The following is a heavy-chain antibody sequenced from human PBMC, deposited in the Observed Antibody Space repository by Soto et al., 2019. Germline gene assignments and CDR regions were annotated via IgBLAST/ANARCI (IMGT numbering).Heavy chain of an antibody. CDR2: IWYDGSNK. V-gene: IGHV3-33*01. J-gene: IGHJ5*02. D-gene: IGHD6-19*01. Sequence: GGSLRLSFSVSGFSFSSYGMHWVLHAPCKLLEWVAFIWYDGSNKYYSDSVKGRFTISRDNSKNTLYLQMNSLRAEDTAVYYCARDDLDNSGPGVIDPWGKGTLVTVSS. CDR3: ARDDLDNSGPGVIDP. CDR1: GFSFSSYG.